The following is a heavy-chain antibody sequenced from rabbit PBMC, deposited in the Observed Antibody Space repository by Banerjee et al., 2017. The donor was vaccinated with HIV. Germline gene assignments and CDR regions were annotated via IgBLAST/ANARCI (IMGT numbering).Heavy chain of an antibody. D-gene: IGHD4-2*01. J-gene: IGHJ3*01. CDR1: GFDFSDYY. CDR2: IYSRSGRT. Sequence: QEQLKESGGGLVQPGGSLTLSCTVSGFDFSDYYMSWVRQAPGKGLEWIACIYSRSGRTYYASWVNGRFTISKTSSTVDLKMTSLTAADTATYFCARSYSGSYGWTQLDLWGQGTLVTVS. V-gene: IGHV1S42*01. CDR3: ARSYSGSYGWTQLDL.